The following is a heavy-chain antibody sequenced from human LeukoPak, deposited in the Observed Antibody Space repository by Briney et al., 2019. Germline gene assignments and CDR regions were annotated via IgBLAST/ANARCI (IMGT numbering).Heavy chain of an antibody. CDR1: GFAFSDYG. Sequence: GGSLRLSCVASGFAFSDYGMLWVRQAPGKGLEWVAVIWYDGSQKYYADSVKGRFTISRDDSQNTLYLQMNSLRAEDTAVYYCARDYCSTTSCLDYWGQGALVTVSS. V-gene: IGHV3-33*01. J-gene: IGHJ4*02. D-gene: IGHD2-2*01. CDR3: ARDYCSTTSCLDY. CDR2: IWYDGSQK.